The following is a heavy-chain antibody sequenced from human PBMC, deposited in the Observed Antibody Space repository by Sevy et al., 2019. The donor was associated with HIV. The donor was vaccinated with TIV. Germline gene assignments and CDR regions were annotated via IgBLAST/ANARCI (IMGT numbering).Heavy chain of an antibody. Sequence: GGSLRLSCAASGFTFSSFAMSWVRHIPGKGLEWVSTINGRGGSAYYADSVKGRFTLSRDNSNNTVFLQMNRLRDENTVVYYCARPTPTIDPSSAAFFDYWGQGTLVTVSS. J-gene: IGHJ4*02. CDR3: ARPTPTIDPSSAAFFDY. CDR1: GFTFSSFA. V-gene: IGHV3-23*01. CDR2: INGRGGSA. D-gene: IGHD5-12*01.